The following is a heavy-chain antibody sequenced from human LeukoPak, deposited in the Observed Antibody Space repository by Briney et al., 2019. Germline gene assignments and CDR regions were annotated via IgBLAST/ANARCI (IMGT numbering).Heavy chain of an antibody. D-gene: IGHD3-9*01. CDR3: AGDGSYYDILTGYYHNWFDP. V-gene: IGHV1-46*01. J-gene: IGHJ5*02. CDR2: INPSGGST. CDR1: GYTFTSYY. Sequence: EASVKVSCKASGYTFTSYYMHWVRQAPGQGLEWMGIINPSGGSTSYAQKFQGRVTMTRDTSTSTVYMELSSLRSEDTAVYYCAGDGSYYDILTGYYHNWFDPWGQGTLVTVSS.